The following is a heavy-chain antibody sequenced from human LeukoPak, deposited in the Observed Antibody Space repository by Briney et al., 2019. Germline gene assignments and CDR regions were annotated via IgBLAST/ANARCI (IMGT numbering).Heavy chain of an antibody. J-gene: IGHJ4*02. CDR1: GGSISSYY. CDR3: ARANPDYYDSSGYYDY. V-gene: IGHV4-59*08. Sequence: PSETLSLTCTVSGGSISSYYWSWIRQPPGKGLEWIGYIYYSGSTNYNPSLKSRVTISVDTSKNQFSLKLSSVTAADTAVYYCARANPDYYDSSGYYDYWGQGTLVTVSS. CDR2: IYYSGST. D-gene: IGHD3-22*01.